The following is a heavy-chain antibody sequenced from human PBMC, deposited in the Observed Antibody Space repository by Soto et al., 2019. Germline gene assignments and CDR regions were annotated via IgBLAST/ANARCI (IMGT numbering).Heavy chain of an antibody. V-gene: IGHV3-33*01. D-gene: IGHD1-26*01. Sequence: GGSLRLSCAASGFTFSSYGMHWVRQAPGKGLEWVAVIWYDGSNKYYADSVKGRFTISRDNSKNTLYLKMNSLRAEDTAVYYCARAVLPSVVGAVDYWGQGTMVTVYS. CDR3: ARAVLPSVVGAVDY. CDR2: IWYDGSNK. CDR1: GFTFSSYG. J-gene: IGHJ4*02.